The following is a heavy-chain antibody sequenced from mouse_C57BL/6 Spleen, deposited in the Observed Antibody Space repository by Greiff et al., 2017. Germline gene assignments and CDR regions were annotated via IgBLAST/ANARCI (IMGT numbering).Heavy chain of an antibody. D-gene: IGHD2-4*01. CDR3: ARGDYDEEAWFAY. J-gene: IGHJ3*01. Sequence: VQGVESGPELVKPGASVKISCKASGYAFSSSWMNWVKQRPGKGLEWIGRIYPGDGDTNYNGKFKGKATLTADKSSSTAYMQLSSLTSEDSAVYFCARGDYDEEAWFAYWGQGTLVTVSA. CDR1: GYAFSSSW. V-gene: IGHV1-82*01. CDR2: IYPGDGDT.